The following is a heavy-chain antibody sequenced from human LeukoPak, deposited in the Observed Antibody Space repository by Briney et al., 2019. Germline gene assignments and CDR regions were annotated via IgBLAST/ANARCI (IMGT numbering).Heavy chain of an antibody. V-gene: IGHV5-51*04. D-gene: IGHD1-26*01. CDR2: IYPADSDT. Sequence: GESLKISCKGSEYIFTKYWIGWVRQMPGKRLEWMGIIYPADSDTRYSPSFQGQVTISADKPISIAYLQWSSLKASDTAMYYCARMTLYSGSYGAFDYWGQGTLVTVSS. J-gene: IGHJ4*02. CDR3: ARMTLYSGSYGAFDY. CDR1: EYIFTKYW.